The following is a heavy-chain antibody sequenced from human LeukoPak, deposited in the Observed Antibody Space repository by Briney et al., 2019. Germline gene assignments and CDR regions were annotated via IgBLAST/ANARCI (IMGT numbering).Heavy chain of an antibody. CDR1: GGSISSYY. CDR2: IYYSGTT. V-gene: IGHV4-59*01. CDR3: ASGRPLGFEY. J-gene: IGHJ4*02. D-gene: IGHD1-26*01. Sequence: SETLSLTCTVSGGSISSYYWTWIRQPPGKGLEWIGYIYYSGTTNYNPSLKSRVTISIDTSRNQFSLKLSSVTAADTAVYYCASGRPLGFEYWGQGTLVTVSS.